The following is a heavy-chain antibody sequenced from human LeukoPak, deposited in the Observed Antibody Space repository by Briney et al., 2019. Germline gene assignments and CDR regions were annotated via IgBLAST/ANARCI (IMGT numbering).Heavy chain of an antibody. CDR2: IRYDGSNK. D-gene: IGHD2-15*01. V-gene: IGHV3-30*02. J-gene: IGHJ4*02. Sequence: GGSLRLSCAASGFTFSSYGMHWVRQAPGKGLEGVAFIRYDGSNKYNADSMKGRFTISRDNSKSTLYLQMNSQRAEDTAVYYCAKDLRGSSIVFDYWGQGTLVTVSS. CDR1: GFTFSSYG. CDR3: AKDLRGSSIVFDY.